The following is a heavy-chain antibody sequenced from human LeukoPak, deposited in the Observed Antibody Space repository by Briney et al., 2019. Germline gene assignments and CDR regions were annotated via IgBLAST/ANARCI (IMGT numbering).Heavy chain of an antibody. J-gene: IGHJ3*02. V-gene: IGHV3-48*03. D-gene: IGHD3-22*01. CDR1: GFTFSSYE. CDR2: ISSSGSTI. Sequence: GSLSLSCAASGFTFSSYEMNWVRQAPGKGLEWVSYISSSGSTIYYADSVKGRFTISRDNAKNSLYLQMNSLRAEDTAVYYCARVYYYDSSGHDAFDIWGQGTMVTVSS. CDR3: ARVYYYDSSGHDAFDI.